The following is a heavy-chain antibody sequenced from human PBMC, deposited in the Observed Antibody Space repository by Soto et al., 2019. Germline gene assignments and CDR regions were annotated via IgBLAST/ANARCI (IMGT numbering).Heavy chain of an antibody. J-gene: IGHJ6*02. V-gene: IGHV5-51*01. Sequence: PGESLKISCKGSGYSFTSYWIGWVRQMPGKGLEWMGIIYPGDSDTRYSPSFQGQVTISADKSISTAYLQWSSLKASDTAMYYCARFSRGYSYGYEDGMDVWGQGTTVTVSS. CDR2: IYPGDSDT. CDR3: ARFSRGYSYGYEDGMDV. D-gene: IGHD5-18*01. CDR1: GYSFTSYW.